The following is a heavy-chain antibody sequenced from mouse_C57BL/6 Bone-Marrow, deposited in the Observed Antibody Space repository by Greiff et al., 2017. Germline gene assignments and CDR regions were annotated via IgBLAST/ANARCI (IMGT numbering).Heavy chain of an antibody. V-gene: IGHV1-81*01. Sequence: QVQLQQSGAELARPGASVKLSCKASGYTFTSYGISWVKQRTGQGLEWIGEIYPRSGNTYYNEKFKGKATLTADTSSSTAYMELSSLTSEDSAVYFCARWGTTVVGGFDYWGQGTTLTVSS. D-gene: IGHD1-1*01. CDR3: ARWGTTVVGGFDY. CDR1: GYTFTSYG. CDR2: IYPRSGNT. J-gene: IGHJ2*01.